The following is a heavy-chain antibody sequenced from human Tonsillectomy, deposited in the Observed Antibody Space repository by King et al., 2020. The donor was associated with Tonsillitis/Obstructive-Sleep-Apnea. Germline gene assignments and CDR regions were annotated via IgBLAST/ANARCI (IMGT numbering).Heavy chain of an antibody. CDR2: ISWNSGSI. CDR3: AKAMSQYYYDSSGYYPFDY. CDR1: GFTLDDYA. Sequence: QLVQSGGGLVQPGRSLRLSCAASGFTLDDYAMHWVRQAPGKGLEWVSGISWNSGSIGYADSVKGRFTISRDNATNSLYLQMNSLRAEDTALYYCAKAMSQYYYDSSGYYPFDYWGQGTLVTVSS. D-gene: IGHD3-22*01. J-gene: IGHJ4*02. V-gene: IGHV3-9*01.